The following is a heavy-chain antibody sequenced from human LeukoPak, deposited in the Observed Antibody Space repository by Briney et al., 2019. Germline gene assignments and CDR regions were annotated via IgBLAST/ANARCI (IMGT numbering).Heavy chain of an antibody. D-gene: IGHD3-10*02. CDR3: ARVGCSISPHWFDP. J-gene: IGHJ5*02. CDR2: IYTSGST. Sequence: SQTLSLTCTVSGGSISSGSYYWSWIRQPAGKGLEWIGRIYTSGSTNYNPSLKSRVTISVDTSKDQFSLKLSSVTAADTAVYYCARVGCSISPHWFDPWGQGTLVTVSS. V-gene: IGHV4-61*02. CDR1: GGSISSGSYY.